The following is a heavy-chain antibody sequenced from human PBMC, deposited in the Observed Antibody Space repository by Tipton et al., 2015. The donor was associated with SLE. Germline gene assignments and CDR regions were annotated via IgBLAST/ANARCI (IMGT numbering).Heavy chain of an antibody. D-gene: IGHD2/OR15-2a*01. CDR1: GFTFTDYS. CDR3: ARQYLPGSGPPFDS. CDR2: ISYDGSNN. Sequence: SLRLSCAASGFTFTDYSMHWVRQAPGKGLEWVAVISYDGSNNFYADSVKGRFTNSRDNSKNTVYLQLSNLRVEDTAVYYCARQYLPGSGPPFDSWGQGTLFTVYS. V-gene: IGHV3-30*04. J-gene: IGHJ4*02.